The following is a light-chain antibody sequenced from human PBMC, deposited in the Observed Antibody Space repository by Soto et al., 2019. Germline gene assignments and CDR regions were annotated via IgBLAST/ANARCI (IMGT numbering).Light chain of an antibody. CDR2: GAS. CDR3: QQYGSSPVT. CDR1: QSVSSSY. J-gene: IGKJ4*01. Sequence: EIMLTQSPGTLSLSPGERAALSCRASQSVSSSYLAWYQVKPGQAPRLLIYGASSRATGIPDGFSGSGSGTDFTLTISKVEPEDFAVYYCQQYGSSPVTFGGGTKVDIK. V-gene: IGKV3-20*01.